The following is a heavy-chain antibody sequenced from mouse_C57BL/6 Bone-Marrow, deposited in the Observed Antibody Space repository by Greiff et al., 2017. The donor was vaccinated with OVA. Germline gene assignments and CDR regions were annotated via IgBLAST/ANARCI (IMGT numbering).Heavy chain of an antibody. Sequence: EVKLVESGPELVKPGDSVKISCKASGYSFTGYFMNWVMQSHGKSLEWIGRINPYNGDTFYNQKFKGKATLTVDKSSSTAHMELRSLTSEDSAVYYCARTTVVPFAYWGQGTLVTVSA. D-gene: IGHD1-1*01. CDR3: ARTTVVPFAY. CDR1: GYSFTGYF. J-gene: IGHJ3*01. CDR2: INPYNGDT. V-gene: IGHV1-20*01.